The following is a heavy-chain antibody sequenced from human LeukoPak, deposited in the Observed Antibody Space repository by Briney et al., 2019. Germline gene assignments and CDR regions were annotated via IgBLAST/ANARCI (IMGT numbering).Heavy chain of an antibody. J-gene: IGHJ4*02. CDR1: GFPLSSHG. D-gene: IGHD5-12*01. V-gene: IGHV3-23*01. CDR2: ISPGGPT. Sequence: GGSLRLSCARSGFPLSSHGMNWVRPAPGKGLEWVSGISPGGPTYYADSVKARFTISRDDSKNTLYLQMKNLRADDTAVYYCAKDGAWLRFDDWGQGILVSVSS. CDR3: AKDGAWLRFDD.